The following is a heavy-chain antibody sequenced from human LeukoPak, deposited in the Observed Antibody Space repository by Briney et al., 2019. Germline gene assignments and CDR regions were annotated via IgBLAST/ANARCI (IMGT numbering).Heavy chain of an antibody. D-gene: IGHD3-10*01. CDR1: GGSISSGGYY. J-gene: IGHJ6*02. CDR2: IYYSGST. CDR3: ARDSRLWSGDYYYGMDV. Sequence: SETLSLTCTVSGGSISSGGYYWSWIRQHPGKGLEWIGYIYYSGSTYYNPSLKSRVTISVDTSKNQFSLKLSSVTAADTAVYYCARDSRLWSGDYYYGMDVWGQGTTVTVSS. V-gene: IGHV4-31*03.